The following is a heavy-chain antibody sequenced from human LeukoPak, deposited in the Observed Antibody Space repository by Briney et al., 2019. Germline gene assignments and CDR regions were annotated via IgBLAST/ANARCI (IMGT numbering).Heavy chain of an antibody. D-gene: IGHD3-22*01. CDR1: GFTFSSYS. J-gene: IGHJ4*02. V-gene: IGHV3-21*01. CDR3: ARAILYYYDSSGYLFDY. Sequence: GGSLRLSCAASGFTFSSYSMNWIRQAPGKGLEWVSSISSSSGFIFYADSVKGRFTISRDNAKNSLYLQMNSLRAEDTAVYYCARAILYYYDSSGYLFDYWGQGTLVTVSS. CDR2: ISSSSGFI.